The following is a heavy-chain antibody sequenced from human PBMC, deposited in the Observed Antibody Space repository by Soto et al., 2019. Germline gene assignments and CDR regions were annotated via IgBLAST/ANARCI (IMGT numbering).Heavy chain of an antibody. CDR2: SNHSGST. CDR3: ARGQRYDDMSGKYINCFDP. V-gene: IGHV4-34*01. J-gene: IGHJ5*02. D-gene: IGHD3-22*01. Sequence: SNHSGSTNYNPSVKSRVTISVDTSKNQFSLKLISVTAADTAVYYCARGQRYDDMSGKYINCFDPWGQETLVTVSS.